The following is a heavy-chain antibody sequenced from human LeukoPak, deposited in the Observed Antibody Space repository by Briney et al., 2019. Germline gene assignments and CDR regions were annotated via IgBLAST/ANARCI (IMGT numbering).Heavy chain of an antibody. J-gene: IGHJ4*02. CDR2: INPDGSAT. CDR3: VRSIDY. Sequence: PGGSLRLSCAASGFKFSNYWMAWVRQAPGKGLEWAANINPDGSATFYVDSVKGRFTISRDNAKNSLYLQMNCLRVEDTAVYYCVRSIDYWGQGSLVTVSS. CDR1: GFKFSNYW. V-gene: IGHV3-7*01.